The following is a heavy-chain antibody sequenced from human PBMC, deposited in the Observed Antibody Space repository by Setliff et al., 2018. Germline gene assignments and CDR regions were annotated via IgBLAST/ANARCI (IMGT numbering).Heavy chain of an antibody. CDR1: GGSFSDYY. Sequence: SETLSLTCAVYGGSFSDYYWSWIRQSPGKGLEWIGEINHRGNTNYNPSLKSRVTMSVDTSKNQFSLKLRSMTAADTAVYYCARSFSRREKFLLDYWGQGALVTVSS. CDR3: ARSFSRREKFLLDY. V-gene: IGHV4-34*01. J-gene: IGHJ4*02. CDR2: INHRGNT.